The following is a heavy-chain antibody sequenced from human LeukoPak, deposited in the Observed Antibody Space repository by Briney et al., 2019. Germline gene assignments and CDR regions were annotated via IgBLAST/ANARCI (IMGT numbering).Heavy chain of an antibody. J-gene: IGHJ4*02. CDR1: GGSISSGGYS. D-gene: IGHD3-3*01. V-gene: IGHV4-30-2*01. CDR3: ARDLGDY. Sequence: PSQTLSLTCAVSGGSISSGGYSWSWIRQPPGKGLEWIGYIYHSGSTYYNPSLKSRVTISVDKSKNQFSLKLSSVTAADTAVYYCARDLGDYWGQGTLVTVSS. CDR2: IYHSGST.